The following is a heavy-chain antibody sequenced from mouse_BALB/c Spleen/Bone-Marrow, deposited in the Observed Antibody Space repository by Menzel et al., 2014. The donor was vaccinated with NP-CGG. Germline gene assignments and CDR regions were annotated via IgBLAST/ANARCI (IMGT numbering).Heavy chain of an antibody. D-gene: IGHD2-1*01. J-gene: IGHJ3*01. CDR1: GYTFTSYW. Sequence: VQPQPSGAELAKPGASVKMSCKASGYTFTSYWMHWVKQRPGQGLEWIGYINPSTGYTDYNQKFNDKATLTADKSSSTAYMQLSSRTSKDSAVYYCAAGYYGNSGLFSYWGQGTPVTASA. CDR3: AAGYYGNSGLFSY. CDR2: INPSTGYT. V-gene: IGHV1-7*01.